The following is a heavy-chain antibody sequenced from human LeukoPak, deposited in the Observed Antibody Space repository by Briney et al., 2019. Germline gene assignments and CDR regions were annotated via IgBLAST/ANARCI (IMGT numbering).Heavy chain of an antibody. D-gene: IGHD4-17*01. J-gene: IGHJ5*02. CDR2: INPNSGGT. Sequence: GASVKVSCKASGYTFTGYYMHWVRQAPGQGLEWMGWINPNSGGTNYAQKFQGRVTMTTDTSTTTAYMELRSLRSDDTAVYYCARDLNIFPTVTTRDWFDPWGQGTLVTVSS. CDR1: GYTFTGYY. CDR3: ARDLNIFPTVTTRDWFDP. V-gene: IGHV1-2*02.